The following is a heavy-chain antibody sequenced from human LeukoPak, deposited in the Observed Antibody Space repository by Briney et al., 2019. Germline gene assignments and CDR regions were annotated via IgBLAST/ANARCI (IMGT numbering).Heavy chain of an antibody. V-gene: IGHV4-59*01. CDR2: IYYSGST. Sequence: SETLSLTCTVSGGSISSYYWSWIRQPPGKGLEWIGYIYYSGSTNYNPSLKSRVTISVDTSKNQFSLKLSSVTAADTAVYYCARESRTSCCIDYWGQGTLVTVSS. CDR3: ARESRTSCCIDY. CDR1: GGSISSYY. J-gene: IGHJ4*02. D-gene: IGHD2-2*01.